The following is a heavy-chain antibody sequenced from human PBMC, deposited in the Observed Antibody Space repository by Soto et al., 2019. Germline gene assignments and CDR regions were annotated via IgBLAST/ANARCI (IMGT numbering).Heavy chain of an antibody. D-gene: IGHD3-10*01. V-gene: IGHV4-31*03. Sequence: SETLSLTCTVSGGSIGSGGYYWSWIRQHPGKGLEWIGYIYYSGSTYYNPSLKSRVTISVDTSKNQFSLKLSSVTAADTAVYYCARVSTMVRGVTSYYYGMDVWGQGTTVTVSS. J-gene: IGHJ6*02. CDR3: ARVSTMVRGVTSYYYGMDV. CDR2: IYYSGST. CDR1: GGSIGSGGYY.